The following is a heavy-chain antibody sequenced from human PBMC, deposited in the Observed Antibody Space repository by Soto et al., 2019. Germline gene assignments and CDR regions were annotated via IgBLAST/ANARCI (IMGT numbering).Heavy chain of an antibody. CDR3: ARGGVGSLDY. V-gene: IGHV3-74*01. CDR2: ITEYGSPL. CDR1: GFTFTGYW. D-gene: IGHD3-10*01. J-gene: IGHJ4*02. Sequence: GGSLRLSCVASGFTFTGYWIHWVRQVPGRGLVWVSHITEYGSPLSYADSVKGRFTISRDNAKNTVYLQMNGLRVEDTAVYFCARGGVGSLDYWGPGTVVTVSS.